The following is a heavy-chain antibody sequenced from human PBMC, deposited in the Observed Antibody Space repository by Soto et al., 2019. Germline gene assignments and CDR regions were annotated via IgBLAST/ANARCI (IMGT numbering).Heavy chain of an antibody. D-gene: IGHD6-19*01. CDR1: GFTFSSYA. V-gene: IGHV3-23*01. CDR2: ISASGDNT. CDR3: VKGSSGWPNCLDP. Sequence: GGSLRLSCAASGFTFSSYAMSWVRQAPGEGLEWVSAISASGDNTYYADSVKGRFAISRDNSKDTLYLQMNSLRADDTAVYYCVKGSSGWPNCLDPWGQGTLFTAPQ. J-gene: IGHJ5*02.